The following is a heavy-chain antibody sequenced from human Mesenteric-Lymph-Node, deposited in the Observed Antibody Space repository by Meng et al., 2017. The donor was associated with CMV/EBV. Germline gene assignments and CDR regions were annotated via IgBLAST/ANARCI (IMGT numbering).Heavy chain of an antibody. J-gene: IGHJ5*02. CDR2: ITPFNGNT. D-gene: IGHD6-6*01. Sequence: SVKVSCKASGYTFTYRYLHWVRQAPGQALEWMGWITPFNGNTNYAQKFQDRVTITRDRSMSTAYMELSSLRSEDTAMYYCARDFGSIAARPWWFDPWGQGTLVTVSS. CDR3: ARDFGSIAARPWWFDP. CDR1: GYTFTYRY. V-gene: IGHV1-45*02.